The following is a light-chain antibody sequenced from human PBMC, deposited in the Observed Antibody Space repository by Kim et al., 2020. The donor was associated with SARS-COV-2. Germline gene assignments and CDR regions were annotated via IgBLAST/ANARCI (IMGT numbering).Light chain of an antibody. Sequence: VGDRVTITCRASQSTSSYLNWYQQKPGKAPKLLIYAASSLQSGVPSRFSGSGSGTDFTLTISSLQPEDFATYYCQQSYSTPPQMYTFGQGTKLEI. J-gene: IGKJ2*01. CDR2: AAS. CDR1: QSTSSY. CDR3: QQSYSTPPQMYT. V-gene: IGKV1-39*01.